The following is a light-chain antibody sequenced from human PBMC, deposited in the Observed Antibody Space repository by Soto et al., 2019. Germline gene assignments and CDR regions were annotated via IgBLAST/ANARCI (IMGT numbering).Light chain of an antibody. Sequence: EILLTQSPATLSLSPGESATLSCRASQSVSSYLAWYQQKPGQAPRLLLYDASNRATGIPARFSGSGSGTDFTLTTSSLELADFAVYYCQHRSNWPLTFGGGTKVEIK. J-gene: IGKJ4*01. CDR2: DAS. CDR1: QSVSSY. V-gene: IGKV3-11*01. CDR3: QHRSNWPLT.